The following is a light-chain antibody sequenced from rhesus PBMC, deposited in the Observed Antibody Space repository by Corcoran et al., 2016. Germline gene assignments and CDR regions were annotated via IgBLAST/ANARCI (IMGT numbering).Light chain of an antibody. CDR2: RGS. J-gene: IGKJ2*01. CDR3: QQHENSPYS. CDR1: QGISNW. Sequence: DIQMTQSPSSLSASVGDRVTITCRASQGISNWLAWYQQKPGEAPKLLIYRGSNLETGVPSRFNGSGSGTDFTLTISSLQSEDIATYYCQQHENSPYSFGQGTKVEIK. V-gene: IGKV1-69*01.